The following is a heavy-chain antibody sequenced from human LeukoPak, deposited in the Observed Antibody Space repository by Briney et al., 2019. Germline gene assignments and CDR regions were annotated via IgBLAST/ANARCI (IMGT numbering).Heavy chain of an antibody. CDR2: ISSDGYTT. Sequence: PGGSLRLSCAASGFTFSTYALHWVRQAPGKGLEYVSAISSDGYTTYYVDSVKGRFTISRDNSKNTLYLQMGSLTVEDMAVYYCARGRAYSRDWFDFWGQGTLVTVSS. D-gene: IGHD5-18*01. V-gene: IGHV3-64*02. CDR3: ARGRAYSRDWFDF. J-gene: IGHJ5*01. CDR1: GFTFSTYA.